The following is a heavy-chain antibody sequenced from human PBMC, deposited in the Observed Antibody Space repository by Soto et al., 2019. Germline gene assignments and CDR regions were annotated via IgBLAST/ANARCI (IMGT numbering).Heavy chain of an antibody. CDR2: IIPIFGTA. CDR3: ARDLDYYCSGGSCYSGFDP. V-gene: IGHV1-69*13. J-gene: IGHJ5*02. D-gene: IGHD2-15*01. Sequence: ASVKVSCKASGGTFSSYAISWVRQAPGQGLEWMGGIIPIFGTANYAQKFQGRVTITADESTSTAYMELSSLRSEDTAVYYCARDLDYYCSGGSCYSGFDPWGQGTLVTVSS. CDR1: GGTFSSYA.